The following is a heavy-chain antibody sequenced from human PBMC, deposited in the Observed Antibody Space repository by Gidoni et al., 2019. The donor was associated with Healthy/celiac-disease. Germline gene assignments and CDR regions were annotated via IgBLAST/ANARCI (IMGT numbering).Heavy chain of an antibody. Sequence: QVQLVESGGGVVQPGRSLRLSCAASGFTFSSYGMHWVRQAPGKGLEWVAVIWYDGSNKYYADSVKGRFTISRDNSKNTLYLQMNSLRAEDTAVYYCARGLLGWFGEEADYWGQGTLVTVSS. CDR2: IWYDGSNK. V-gene: IGHV3-33*01. CDR3: ARGLLGWFGEEADY. CDR1: GFTFSSYG. J-gene: IGHJ4*02. D-gene: IGHD3-10*01.